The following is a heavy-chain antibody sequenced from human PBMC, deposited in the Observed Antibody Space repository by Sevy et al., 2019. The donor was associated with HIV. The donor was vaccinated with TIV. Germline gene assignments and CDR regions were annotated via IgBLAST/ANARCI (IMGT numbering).Heavy chain of an antibody. D-gene: IGHD3-3*01. V-gene: IGHV4-59*08. CDR2: IYSSGSA. J-gene: IGHJ5*02. CDR3: ARAITIFGVVDNGFDP. Sequence: SETLSLTCTVSGGSISSYYWSWIRQPPGMGLEWIGYIYSSGSANYNPSLKSRVTISVDTSKNQFSLWLSSVTAADTAVYYCARAITIFGVVDNGFDPWGQGTLVTGSS. CDR1: GGSISSYY.